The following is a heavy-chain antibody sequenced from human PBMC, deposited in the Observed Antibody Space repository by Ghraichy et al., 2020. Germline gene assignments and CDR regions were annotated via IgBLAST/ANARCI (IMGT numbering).Heavy chain of an antibody. CDR1: GYSFTSYW. Sequence: GESLNISCKGSGYSFTSYWIGWVRQMPGKGLEWMGIIYPGDSDTRYSPSFQGQVTISADKSISTAYLQWSSLKASDTAMYYCARLPVPGIAAEDSYYYYYDMDVWGQGTTVTVSS. CDR3: ARLPVPGIAAEDSYYYYYDMDV. D-gene: IGHD6-13*01. J-gene: IGHJ6*02. CDR2: IYPGDSDT. V-gene: IGHV5-51*01.